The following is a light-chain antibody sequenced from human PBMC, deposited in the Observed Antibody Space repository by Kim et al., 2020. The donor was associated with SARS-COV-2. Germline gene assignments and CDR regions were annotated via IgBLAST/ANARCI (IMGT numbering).Light chain of an antibody. CDR3: YSAADNNVV. CDR2: KDS. Sequence: SVSPGQTARITCSGELLEKKYARWFQQKPGQAPVLVIYKDSERPSGIPERFSGSRSGTIATLTISGAQVEDEADYYCYSAADNNVVFGGGTQLTVL. J-gene: IGLJ2*01. CDR1: LLEKKY. V-gene: IGLV3-27*01.